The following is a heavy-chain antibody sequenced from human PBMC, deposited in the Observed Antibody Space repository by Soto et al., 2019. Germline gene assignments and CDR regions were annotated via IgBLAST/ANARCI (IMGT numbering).Heavy chain of an antibody. CDR3: ARDSVGATPYFDY. Sequence: QVQLVQSGAEVKKPGSSVKVSCKASGGTFSSYAISWVRQAPGQGLEWMGGIIPIFGTANYAQKFQGRVTNTADESTSKGYMELSSLRSEDTAVYYCARDSVGATPYFDYWGQGTLVTVSS. V-gene: IGHV1-69*12. D-gene: IGHD1-26*01. CDR1: GGTFSSYA. J-gene: IGHJ4*02. CDR2: IIPIFGTA.